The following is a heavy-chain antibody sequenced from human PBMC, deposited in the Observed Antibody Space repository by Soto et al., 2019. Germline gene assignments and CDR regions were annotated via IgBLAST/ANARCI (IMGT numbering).Heavy chain of an antibody. CDR3: AKLIVDEYYHCVGGSYHDNCDYGLDD. CDR2: ISYDGSNK. V-gene: IGHV3-30*18. J-gene: IGHJ6*02. D-gene: IGHD3-16*02. Sequence: GGSLRLSCAASGFTFSSYGMHWVRQAPGKGLEWVAVISYDGSNKYYADSVKGRFTISRDNSKNTLYLQMNSLRAEDTAVYYCAKLIVDEYYHCVGGSYHDNCDYGLDDWGQGTMVTVSS. CDR1: GFTFSSYG.